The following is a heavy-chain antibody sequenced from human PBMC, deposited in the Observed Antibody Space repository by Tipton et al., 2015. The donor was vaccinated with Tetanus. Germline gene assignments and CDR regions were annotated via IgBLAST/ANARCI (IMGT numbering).Heavy chain of an antibody. J-gene: IGHJ6*02. CDR3: TRQNYDSSGYYYGYGMDV. V-gene: IGHV3-23*01. CDR1: GFTFNTYA. CDR2: ISDSGGST. D-gene: IGHD3-22*01. Sequence: SLRLSCAASGFTFNTYAMSWVRQSPGKGLEWVSVISDSGGSTYYADSVKGRLTISRDDSKNTAYLQMNSLKTEDTAVYYCTRQNYDSSGYYYGYGMDVWGQGTTVTVSS.